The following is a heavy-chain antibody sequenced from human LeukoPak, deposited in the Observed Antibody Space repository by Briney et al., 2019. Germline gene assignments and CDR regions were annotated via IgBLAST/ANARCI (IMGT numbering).Heavy chain of an antibody. CDR3: ARDGPAAGTEVDY. D-gene: IGHD6-13*01. Sequence: SGGSLRLSCAASGFTFSNYIMIWVRQAPGKGLEWVSYIRSSGPSIYYAGSVKGRFTISRDNAKSSLYLQMNSLRAEDTAVYYCARDGPAAGTEVDYWGQGTLVTVSS. V-gene: IGHV3-21*01. CDR2: IRSSGPSI. J-gene: IGHJ4*02. CDR1: GFTFSNYI.